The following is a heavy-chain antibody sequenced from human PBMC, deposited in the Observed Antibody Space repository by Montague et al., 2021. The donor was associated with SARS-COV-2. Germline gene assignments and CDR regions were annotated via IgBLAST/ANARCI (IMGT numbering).Heavy chain of an antibody. CDR3: AREGTVPGPRGIYFDD. Sequence: AISGDSVSSNSAAWNWIRQSPSGGLEWLGRTYYRSKWYTDYAPSVKTRITITPDTSNNQFSLHLNSVTPGDTAVYYCAREGTVPGPRGIYFDDWGQGTLVTGSS. CDR1: GDSVSSNSAA. V-gene: IGHV6-1*01. CDR2: TYYRSKWYT. J-gene: IGHJ4*02. D-gene: IGHD1-1*01.